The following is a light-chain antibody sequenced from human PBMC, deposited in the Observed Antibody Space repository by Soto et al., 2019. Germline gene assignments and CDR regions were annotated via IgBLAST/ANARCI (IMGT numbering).Light chain of an antibody. V-gene: IGKV1-9*01. CDR1: QGIKSY. Sequence: DILLTQSPSFLSASIGERVTITCRASQGIKSYLAWYQQKPGEAPKLLIYAASTLRSGVPSRFGGSGSGTEFTLTICSLQPEDFATYYCHQFDSYPRTFGQGTKLEIK. CDR3: HQFDSYPRT. CDR2: AAS. J-gene: IGKJ2*01.